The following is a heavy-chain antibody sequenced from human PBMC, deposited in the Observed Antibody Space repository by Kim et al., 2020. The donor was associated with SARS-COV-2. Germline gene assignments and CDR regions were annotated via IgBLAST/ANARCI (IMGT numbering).Heavy chain of an antibody. CDR1: GFTFSSYW. D-gene: IGHD4-17*01. CDR3: ARYAHDYGDYDAFDY. Sequence: GGSLRLSCAASGFTFSSYWMSWVRQAPGKGLEWVANIKQDGSEKYYVDSVKGRFTISRDNAKNSLYLQMNSLRAEDTAVYYCARYAHDYGDYDAFDYWGQGTLVTVSS. V-gene: IGHV3-7*01. J-gene: IGHJ4*02. CDR2: IKQDGSEK.